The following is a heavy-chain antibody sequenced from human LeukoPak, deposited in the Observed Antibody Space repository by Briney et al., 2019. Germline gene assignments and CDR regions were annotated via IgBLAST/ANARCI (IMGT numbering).Heavy chain of an antibody. CDR1: GFSFSTYG. Sequence: PGASLRLSCAASGFSFSTYGMSWVRQAPGKGLEWVSTINGGGGSTYYADSVKGRFTISRDNSQNTLYLQMNSLRAKDTAAYYCAKRWNLYYFDYWGQGTLVTVSS. D-gene: IGHD4-23*01. J-gene: IGHJ4*02. CDR3: AKRWNLYYFDY. CDR2: INGGGGST. V-gene: IGHV3-23*01.